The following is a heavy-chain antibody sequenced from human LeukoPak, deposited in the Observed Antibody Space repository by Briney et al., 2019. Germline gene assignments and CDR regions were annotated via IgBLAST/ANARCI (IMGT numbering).Heavy chain of an antibody. CDR3: ARGSDSSGWYDYFDY. J-gene: IGHJ4*02. Sequence: GGSLRLSCAASGITVSSNYMSWVRQAPGKGLEWVSVIYSGGSIYYADSVKGRFTISRDNSKNTLYLQMNSLRAEDTAVYYCARGSDSSGWYDYFDYWGQGTLVTVSS. D-gene: IGHD6-19*01. CDR1: GITVSSNY. CDR2: IYSGGSI. V-gene: IGHV3-66*01.